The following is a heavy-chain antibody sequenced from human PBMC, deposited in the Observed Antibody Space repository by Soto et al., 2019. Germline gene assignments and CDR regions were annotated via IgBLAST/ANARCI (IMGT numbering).Heavy chain of an antibody. CDR2: ISYDGGDK. V-gene: IGHV3-30*18. D-gene: IGHD3-10*01. CDR3: AKDSGRGSADYYFDY. J-gene: IGHJ4*02. Sequence: GGSLRLSCAASEFTFSNFGMHWVRQAPGKGLEWVAVISYDGGDKYSADSVKGRFTISRDNSKNTLFLQMNSLRAEDTAVYYCAKDSGRGSADYYFDYWGRGTLVTVSS. CDR1: EFTFSNFG.